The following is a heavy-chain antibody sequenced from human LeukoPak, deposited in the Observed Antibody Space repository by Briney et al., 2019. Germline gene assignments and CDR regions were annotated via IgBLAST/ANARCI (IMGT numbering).Heavy chain of an antibody. D-gene: IGHD5-24*01. CDR3: ARDYKYAFDN. Sequence: GGSLRLSCAASGFTFSDYSMNWVRQAPGKGLEWISYIGIDSGNTDYADSVKGRFTISGDKAKNSLYLQMNSLRVEDTAVYYCARDYKYAFDNWGQGTLVTVSS. CDR1: GFTFSDYS. CDR2: IGIDSGNT. V-gene: IGHV3-48*01. J-gene: IGHJ4*02.